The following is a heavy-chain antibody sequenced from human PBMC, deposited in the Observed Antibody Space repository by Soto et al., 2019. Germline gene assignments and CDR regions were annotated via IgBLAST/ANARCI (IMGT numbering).Heavy chain of an antibody. J-gene: IGHJ5*02. CDR1: GYTFTSYA. D-gene: IGHD6-6*01. CDR2: INAGNGNT. V-gene: IGHV1-3*01. Sequence: ASVKVSCKASGYTFTSYAMHCVRQAPGQRLEWMGWINAGNGNTKYSQKFQGRVTITRDTSASTAYMELSSLRSEDTAVYYCARERYSSSSGRNWFDPWGQGTLVTVSS. CDR3: ARERYSSSSGRNWFDP.